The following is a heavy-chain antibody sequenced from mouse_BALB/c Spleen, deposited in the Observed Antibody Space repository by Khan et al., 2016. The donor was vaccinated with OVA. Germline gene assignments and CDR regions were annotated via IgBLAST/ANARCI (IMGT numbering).Heavy chain of an antibody. D-gene: IGHD1-2*01. Sequence: VQLQQPGAELMKPGASVKLSCTVSGFNIKDTYMHWVKQRPEQGLEWIGRIDPANGNTKYDPKFQGKATMTADTSSNTAYLQLSSLTSEDTAVYYCADSLLLYAMDYWGQGTSVTVSS. V-gene: IGHV14-3*02. J-gene: IGHJ4*01. CDR2: IDPANGNT. CDR1: GFNIKDTY. CDR3: ADSLLLYAMDY.